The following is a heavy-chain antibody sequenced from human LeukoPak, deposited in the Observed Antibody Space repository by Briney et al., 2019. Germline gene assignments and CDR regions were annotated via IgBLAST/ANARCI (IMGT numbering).Heavy chain of an antibody. J-gene: IGHJ3*02. CDR1: GGSFSGYY. D-gene: IGHD2-15*01. Sequence: PSETLSLTCAVYGGSFSGYYWSWIRQPPGKGLEWIGEINYVGSINYNPSLESRVTISVDTSKSQSSLKLSSVTAADRAVYCCARCGLVGYCSGASVVWAFDIWGQRAMVTVSS. V-gene: IGHV4-34*01. CDR3: ARCGLVGYCSGASVVWAFDI. CDR2: INYVGSI.